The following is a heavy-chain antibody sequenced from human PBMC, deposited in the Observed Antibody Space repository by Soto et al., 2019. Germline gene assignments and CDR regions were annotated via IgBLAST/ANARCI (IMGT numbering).Heavy chain of an antibody. J-gene: IGHJ6*02. CDR3: ARLGTWIQIWPTGREV. CDR2: ISSSVSTI. CDR1: GFTFSSYE. V-gene: IGHV3-48*03. D-gene: IGHD5-18*01. Sequence: GGSLRLSCAASGFTFSSYEMNWVRQAPGKGLEWVSYISSSVSTIYYADSVKGRFTISRDNAKNSLYLQMNSLRAEDTAVYYCARLGTWIQIWPTGREVWGQGTTVSVSS.